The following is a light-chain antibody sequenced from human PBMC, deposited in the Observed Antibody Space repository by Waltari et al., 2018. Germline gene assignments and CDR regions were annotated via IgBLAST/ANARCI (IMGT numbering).Light chain of an antibody. CDR2: AAS. Sequence: DIQMTQSPSSLSASVGDRVTITCRASTAIRNYLSWSQQKPGKAPKLLIYAASSLERGVPSRFSGSGSGTDFTLNITGLQPEDFATYYCLQSYSTPWTFGQGTKVEI. J-gene: IGKJ1*01. CDR3: LQSYSTPWT. CDR1: TAIRNY. V-gene: IGKV1-39*01.